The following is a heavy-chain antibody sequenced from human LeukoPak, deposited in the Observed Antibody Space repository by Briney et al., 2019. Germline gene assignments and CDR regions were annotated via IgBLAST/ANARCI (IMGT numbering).Heavy chain of an antibody. V-gene: IGHV3-7*03. CDR3: ANSRPDRYLDS. Sequence: TGGSLRLSCAASGFTFSSYWMSWVRQAPGKGLEWVANIKQDGSEKYYVDSVKGRFTISRDNAKNSLYLQMNSLTPDDTAFYYCANSRPDRYLDSWGQGTLVTVST. D-gene: IGHD1-14*01. J-gene: IGHJ4*02. CDR2: IKQDGSEK. CDR1: GFTFSSYW.